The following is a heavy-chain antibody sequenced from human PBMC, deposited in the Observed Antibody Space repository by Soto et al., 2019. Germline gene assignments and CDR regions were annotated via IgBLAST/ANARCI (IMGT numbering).Heavy chain of an antibody. J-gene: IGHJ4*02. Sequence: GGSLRLSCTASGFTFGDYAMSWFRQAPGKGLEWVGFIRSKAYGGTTEYAASVKGRFTISRDDSKSIAYLQMNSLKTEDTAVYYCTTVIAVAGNFDYWGQGTLVTVSS. CDR1: GFTFGDYA. V-gene: IGHV3-49*03. CDR3: TTVIAVAGNFDY. CDR2: IRSKAYGGTT. D-gene: IGHD6-19*01.